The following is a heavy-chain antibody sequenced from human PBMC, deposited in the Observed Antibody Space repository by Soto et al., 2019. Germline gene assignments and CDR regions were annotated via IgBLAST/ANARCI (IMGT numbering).Heavy chain of an antibody. CDR2: IWYDGSNK. J-gene: IGHJ5*02. Sequence: GGSLRLSCAASGFTFSSYGMHWVRQAPGKGLEWVAVIWYDGSNKYYADSVKGRFTISRDNSKNTLYLQMNSLRAEDTAVYYCARDKIEQWLVPHEGHNWFDPWGQGTLVTVSS. D-gene: IGHD6-19*01. CDR3: ARDKIEQWLVPHEGHNWFDP. CDR1: GFTFSSYG. V-gene: IGHV3-33*01.